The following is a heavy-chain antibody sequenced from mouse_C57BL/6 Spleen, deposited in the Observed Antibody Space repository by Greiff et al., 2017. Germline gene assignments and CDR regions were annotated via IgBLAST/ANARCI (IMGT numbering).Heavy chain of an antibody. CDR3: ARGESITTVPYYFDY. Sequence: QVQLQQPGAELVMPGASVKLSCKASGYTFTSYWMHWVKQRPGQGLEWIGEIDPSDSYTNYNQKFKGKSTLTVDKSSSTAYMQLSSLTSEDSAVYYCARGESITTVPYYFDYWGQGTTLTVSS. D-gene: IGHD1-1*01. CDR2: IDPSDSYT. J-gene: IGHJ2*01. V-gene: IGHV1-69*01. CDR1: GYTFTSYW.